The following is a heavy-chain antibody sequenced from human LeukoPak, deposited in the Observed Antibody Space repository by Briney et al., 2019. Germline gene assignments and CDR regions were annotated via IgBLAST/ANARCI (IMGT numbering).Heavy chain of an antibody. CDR2: IYYSGST. D-gene: IGHD1-26*01. Sequence: PSETLSLTCTVSGGSISSSSYYWGWIRQPPGKGLEWIGSIYYSGSTYYNPSLKSRVTISVDTSKNQFSLKLSSVTAADTAVYYCAREISGSLDYWGQGTLVTVSS. CDR1: GGSISSSSYY. V-gene: IGHV4-39*02. J-gene: IGHJ4*02. CDR3: AREISGSLDY.